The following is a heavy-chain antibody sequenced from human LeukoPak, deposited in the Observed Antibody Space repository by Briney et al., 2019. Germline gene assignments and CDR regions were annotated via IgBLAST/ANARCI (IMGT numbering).Heavy chain of an antibody. CDR1: GFTFSTFA. CDR3: ARDLGGRYSY. Sequence: GGSLRLSCAASGFTFSTFAMSWVRQAPGKGLEWVASIKQDGSEKYYVDSVKDRFTISRDNAKNSLYLQMNSLRADDTAVYYSARDLGGRYSYWGQGTLVTVSS. D-gene: IGHD1-26*01. J-gene: IGHJ4*02. CDR2: IKQDGSEK. V-gene: IGHV3-7*01.